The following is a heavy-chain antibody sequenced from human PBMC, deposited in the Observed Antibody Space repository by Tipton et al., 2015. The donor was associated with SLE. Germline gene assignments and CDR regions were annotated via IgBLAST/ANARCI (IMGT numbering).Heavy chain of an antibody. V-gene: IGHV4-30-2*05. CDR3: AKSYYDSSGANWFDP. CDR2: IYYSGST. Sequence: TLSLTCAVSGGSISSGGYSWSWIRQPPGKGLEWIGYIYYSGSTYYNPSLKSRVTISVDTSKNQFSLKLSSVTAADTAVYYCAKSYYDSSGANWFDPWGQGTLVTVSS. J-gene: IGHJ5*02. CDR1: GGSISSGGYS. D-gene: IGHD3-22*01.